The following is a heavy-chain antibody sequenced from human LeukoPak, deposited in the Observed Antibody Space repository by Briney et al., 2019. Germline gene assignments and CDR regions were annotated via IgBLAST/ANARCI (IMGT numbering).Heavy chain of an antibody. CDR1: GGSISSGGYY. J-gene: IGHJ5*02. CDR2: IYYSGST. D-gene: IGHD2-2*01. CDR3: ARGIVVVPAAMCNWFDP. V-gene: IGHV4-31*03. Sequence: SETLSLTCTVSGGSISSGGYYWSWIRQHPGKSLEWIGYIYYSGSTYYNPSLKSRVTISVDTSKNQFSLKLSSVTAADTAVYYCARGIVVVPAAMCNWFDPWGQGTLVTVSS.